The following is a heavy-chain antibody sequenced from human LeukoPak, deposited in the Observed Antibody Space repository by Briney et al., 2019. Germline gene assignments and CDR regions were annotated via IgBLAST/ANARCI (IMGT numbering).Heavy chain of an antibody. D-gene: IGHD3-10*01. CDR3: ATDPYYNHMNNAFDI. V-gene: IGHV3-7*01. J-gene: IGHJ3*02. Sequence: PGGSLRLSCAASGFTFSSYWMSWVRQAPGKGLEWVANIKQDGSEKYYVDSVKGRFTISRDNAKNSVYLQMNSLRAEDTAVYYCATDPYYNHMNNAFDIWGQGTMVTVSS. CDR2: IKQDGSEK. CDR1: GFTFSSYW.